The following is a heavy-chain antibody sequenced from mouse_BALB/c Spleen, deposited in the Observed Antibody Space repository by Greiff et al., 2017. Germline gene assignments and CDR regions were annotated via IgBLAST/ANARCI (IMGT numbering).Heavy chain of an antibody. Sequence: EVKLVESGGGLVQPGGSRKLSCAASGFTFSSFGLHWVRQAPEKGLEWVAYISSGSSTIYYADTVKGRFTISRDNPKNTLFLQMTSLRSEDTAMYYCARFYGSPLYYFDDWGQGTTLTVAS. CDR3: ARFYGSPLYYFDD. J-gene: IGHJ2*01. V-gene: IGHV5-17*02. CDR2: ISSGSSTI. D-gene: IGHD1-1*01. CDR1: GFTFSSFG.